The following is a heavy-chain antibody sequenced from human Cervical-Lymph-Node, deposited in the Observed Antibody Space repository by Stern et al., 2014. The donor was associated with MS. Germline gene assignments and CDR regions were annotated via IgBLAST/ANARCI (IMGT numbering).Heavy chain of an antibody. Sequence: QVQLVESGAEVKKPWASVKVSCKASGYTFTSYGIRWVRQAPAQGLEWMGWISTYDGNTNYAQKLQDRVTMTTETSTTTAYMELRNLRSDDTAVYYCARLGGDCSDGGCYGEDSWGQGTLVTVSS. D-gene: IGHD2-15*01. CDR1: GYTFTSYG. V-gene: IGHV1-18*01. CDR3: ARLGGDCSDGGCYGEDS. J-gene: IGHJ5*02. CDR2: ISTYDGNT.